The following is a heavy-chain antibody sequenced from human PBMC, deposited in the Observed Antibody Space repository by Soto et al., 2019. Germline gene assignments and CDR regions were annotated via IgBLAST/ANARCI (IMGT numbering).Heavy chain of an antibody. CDR1: WDSVSSNSAA. CDR3: TGITWFRGMDV. D-gene: IGHD3-10*01. Sequence: QTLSLTCAISWDSVSSNSAAWNLIRQSPSRGLEWLGRTYYKSKWNNDYALSVKSRITINPDTSKNQFSLHLYSVTPEDTAVYYCTGITWFRGMDVWGQGTPVTV. J-gene: IGHJ6*02. V-gene: IGHV6-1*01. CDR2: TYYKSKWNN.